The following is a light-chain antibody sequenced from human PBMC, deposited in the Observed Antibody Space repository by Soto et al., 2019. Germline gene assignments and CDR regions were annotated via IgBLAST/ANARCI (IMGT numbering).Light chain of an antibody. CDR2: DVS. CDR3: SSYTGSTPLYV. J-gene: IGLJ1*01. Sequence: QSALTQPASVSGSPGQSITISCTGTSSDVGGYKYVSWYQQYPGKAPKLMIYDVSNRPSGVSDRFSGSKSGNTASLTISGLQAEDEADYYCSSYTGSTPLYVFGTGTKLTVL. CDR1: SSDVGGYKY. V-gene: IGLV2-14*01.